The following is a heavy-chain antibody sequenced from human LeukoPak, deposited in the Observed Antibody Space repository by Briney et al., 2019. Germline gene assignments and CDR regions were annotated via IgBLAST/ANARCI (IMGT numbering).Heavy chain of an antibody. D-gene: IGHD3-10*01. CDR3: AHSSHYYGSGSYRYFDY. J-gene: IGHJ4*02. Sequence: SGPTLVNPTQTLTLTCTFSGFSLSTSGVGVGWIRQPPGRALEWLALIYWDDDKRYSPSLKSRLTITKDTSKNQVVLTMTNMDPVDTATYYCAHSSHYYGSGSYRYFDYWGQGTLVTVSS. CDR2: IYWDDDK. V-gene: IGHV2-5*02. CDR1: GFSLSTSGVG.